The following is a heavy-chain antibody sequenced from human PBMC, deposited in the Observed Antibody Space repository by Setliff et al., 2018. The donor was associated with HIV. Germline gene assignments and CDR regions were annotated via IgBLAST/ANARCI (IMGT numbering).Heavy chain of an antibody. Sequence: PGESLKISCTASGFIFGDFPLAWVRQAPGKGLEWVGFIRSRTLSRTTEYAASVKGRFTISRDDSKNIAYLQMNSLKTEDTAVYYRTGRNSGDAFDFWGQGTMVTVSS. CDR3: TGRNSGDAFDF. D-gene: IGHD1-7*01. CDR2: IRSRTLSRTT. CDR1: GFIFGDFP. V-gene: IGHV3-49*04. J-gene: IGHJ3*01.